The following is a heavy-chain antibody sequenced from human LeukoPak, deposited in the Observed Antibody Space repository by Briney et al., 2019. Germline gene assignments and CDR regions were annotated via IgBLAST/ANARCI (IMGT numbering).Heavy chain of an antibody. V-gene: IGHV4-34*01. CDR2: INHSGST. CDR3: ARGASSWDY. D-gene: IGHD6-13*01. J-gene: IGHJ4*01. Sequence: SETLSLTCAVYGGSFSGYYWSWIRQPPGKGLEWIGEINHSGSTNYNPSLKSRVTISVDTSKNQFSLKLSSVTAADTAVYYCARGASSWDYWGHGTLVTVSS. CDR1: GGSFSGYY.